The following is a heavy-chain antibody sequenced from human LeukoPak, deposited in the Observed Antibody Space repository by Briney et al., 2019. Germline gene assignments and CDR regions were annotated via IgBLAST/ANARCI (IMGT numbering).Heavy chain of an antibody. CDR1: GFTFDDYV. Sequence: GRSLRLSCAASGFTFDDYVMHWVRQAPGKGLEWVSGISWNSGSIGYADSVKGRFTISRDNAKNSLYLQMNSLRAEDTALYYCARDGGIYCSSTSCYSGYYYYGMDVWGQGTTVTVSS. CDR3: ARDGGIYCSSTSCYSGYYYYGMDV. J-gene: IGHJ6*02. D-gene: IGHD2-2*02. V-gene: IGHV3-9*01. CDR2: ISWNSGSI.